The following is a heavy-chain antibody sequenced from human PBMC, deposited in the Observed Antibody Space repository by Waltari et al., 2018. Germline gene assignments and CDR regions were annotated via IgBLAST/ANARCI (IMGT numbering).Heavy chain of an antibody. CDR2: IIHVFGTT. D-gene: IGHD3-22*01. Sequence: QVQLVQSGAEVKKPGSSVKVSCKASGVTFSSYAISWVRKAPGQGLEWTGRIIHVFGTTKYEQKFQGRVTITADNSTSTAYMGLSRLKSEDTAVYYCARGAHYYDSSAYRDYWGQGTLVTVSS. CDR3: ARGAHYYDSSAYRDY. CDR1: GVTFSSYA. J-gene: IGHJ4*02. V-gene: IGHV1-69*13.